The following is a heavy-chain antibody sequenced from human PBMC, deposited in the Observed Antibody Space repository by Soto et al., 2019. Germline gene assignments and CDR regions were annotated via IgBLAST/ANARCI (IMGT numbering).Heavy chain of an antibody. CDR3: AKDTHDYGDYYFDY. J-gene: IGHJ4*02. V-gene: IGHV3-30-3*01. D-gene: IGHD4-17*01. CDR1: GFTFSSYA. CDR2: ISDDGSNK. Sequence: GGSLRLSCAASGFTFSSYAMHWVRQAPGKGLEWVAAISDDGSNKYYADSVKGRFTISRDNSKNTLYLQMNSLRAEDTAVYYCAKDTHDYGDYYFDYWGQGTLVTVSS.